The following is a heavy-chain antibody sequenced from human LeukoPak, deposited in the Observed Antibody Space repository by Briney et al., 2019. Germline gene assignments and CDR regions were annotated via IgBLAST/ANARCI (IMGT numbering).Heavy chain of an antibody. D-gene: IGHD3-9*01. CDR3: ARDYDILPGYYIPDY. Sequence: ASVKVSCKASGYTLTSYGISWVRQAPGQGLEWMGWISAYNGNTNYAQKLQGRVTMTTDTSTSTAYMELRSLRSDDTAVYYCARDYDILPGYYIPDYWGQGTLVTVSS. V-gene: IGHV1-18*04. CDR1: GYTLTSYG. CDR2: ISAYNGNT. J-gene: IGHJ4*02.